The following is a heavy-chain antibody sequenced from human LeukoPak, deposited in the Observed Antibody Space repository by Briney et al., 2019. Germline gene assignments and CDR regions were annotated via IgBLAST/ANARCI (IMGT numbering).Heavy chain of an antibody. J-gene: IGHJ4*02. V-gene: IGHV4-61*02. CDR1: GASISSGSYY. CDR2: IYTSGST. D-gene: IGHD7-27*01. CDR3: ARDPPTGGLSY. Sequence: PSQTLSLTCTVSGASISSGSYYWSWIRQPAGKGLEWIGRIYTSGSTNYNPSLKSRVTISVDTSKNQFSLKLSSVTAADTAVYYCARDPPTGGLSYWGQGTLVTVSS.